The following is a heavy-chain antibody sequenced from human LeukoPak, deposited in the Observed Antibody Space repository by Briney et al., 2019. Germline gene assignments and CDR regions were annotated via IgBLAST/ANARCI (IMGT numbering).Heavy chain of an antibody. CDR3: ARDLYDSSESAFDI. J-gene: IGHJ3*02. V-gene: IGHV3-30-3*01. Sequence: GGSLRLSCAASGFVFSSLDMGWVRQAPGKGLEWVAVISYDGSNKYYADSVKGRFTISRDNSKSTLYLQMNSLRAEDTAVYYCARDLYDSSESAFDIWGQGTMVTVSS. CDR2: ISYDGSNK. CDR1: GFVFSSLD. D-gene: IGHD3-22*01.